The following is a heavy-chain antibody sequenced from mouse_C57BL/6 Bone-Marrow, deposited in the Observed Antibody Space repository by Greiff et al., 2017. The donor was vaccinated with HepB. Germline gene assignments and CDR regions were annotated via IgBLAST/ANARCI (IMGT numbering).Heavy chain of an antibody. CDR1: GFTFSSYA. CDR3: TRDNGGGYDC. D-gene: IGHD1-1*02. CDR2: ISSGGDYI. Sequence: EVQRVESGEGLVKPGGSLKLSCAASGFTFSSYAMSWVRQTPEKRLEWVAYISSGGDYIYYADTVKGRITITRDNARNTLYLQMSSLKSEDTAMYYCTRDNGGGYDCWGTGTTLTVSS. J-gene: IGHJ2*01. V-gene: IGHV5-9-1*02.